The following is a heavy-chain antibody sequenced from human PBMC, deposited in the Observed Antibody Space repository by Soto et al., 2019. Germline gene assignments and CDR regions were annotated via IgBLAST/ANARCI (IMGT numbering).Heavy chain of an antibody. Sequence: QVQLQESGPGLMKPSQTLSLTCTVSGGYISSAGSFCSWVRQHTGKGLEWIGYMSPSVTTNYNLSLKSRVTISIDTSKNPFSLSLGPVTAADTAVYYCARGYSRPDWFDSWGPGTLVIVSS. CDR3: ARGYSRPDWFDS. J-gene: IGHJ5*01. D-gene: IGHD5-12*01. V-gene: IGHV4-31*03. CDR1: GGYISSAGSF. CDR2: MSPSVTT.